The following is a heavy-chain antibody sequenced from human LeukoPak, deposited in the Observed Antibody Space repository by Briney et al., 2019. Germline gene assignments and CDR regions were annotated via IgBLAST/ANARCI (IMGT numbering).Heavy chain of an antibody. CDR3: VREVQRPLDY. D-gene: IGHD4/OR15-4a*01. J-gene: IGHJ4*02. Sequence: GGSLRLSCVASGFPFSNHWMSWVRQAPGKGLEWVANIKYDGAEQFYVESVRGRFTISRDNAKNSVFLQMNSLRVEDTAIYYCVREVQRPLDYWGQGILVTVSS. CDR1: GFPFSNHW. CDR2: IKYDGAEQ. V-gene: IGHV3-7*01.